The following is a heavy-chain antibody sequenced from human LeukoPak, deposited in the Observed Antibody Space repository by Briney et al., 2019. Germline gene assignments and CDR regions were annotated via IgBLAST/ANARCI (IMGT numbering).Heavy chain of an antibody. D-gene: IGHD6-13*01. CDR3: SRIAAAGTEGGALDY. J-gene: IGHJ4*02. V-gene: IGHV4-34*03. CDR2: INHSGST. CDR1: GGSFSGYY. Sequence: SETLSLTCAVYGGSFSGYYWSWIRQPPGKGLEWIGEINHSGSTNYNPSLKSRVTISVDTSKNQFSLKLSSVTAADTAVYYCSRIAAAGTEGGALDYWGQGTLVTVSS.